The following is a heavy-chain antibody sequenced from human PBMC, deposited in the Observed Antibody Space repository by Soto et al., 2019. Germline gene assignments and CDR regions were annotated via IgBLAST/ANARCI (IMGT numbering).Heavy chain of an antibody. CDR3: VRDGCISTSCYTYYGIDV. Sequence: SETLSLTCTVSGGSISSGGNYWSWIRQHPGKGLEWIGSIYYNGDTYYDPSLKSRVTISVDRSKNQFSLKLSSVTAADTAVYYCVRDGCISTSCYTYYGIDVWGQGTTVTVSS. D-gene: IGHD2-2*01. V-gene: IGHV4-31*03. CDR2: IYYNGDT. CDR1: GGSISSGGNY. J-gene: IGHJ6*02.